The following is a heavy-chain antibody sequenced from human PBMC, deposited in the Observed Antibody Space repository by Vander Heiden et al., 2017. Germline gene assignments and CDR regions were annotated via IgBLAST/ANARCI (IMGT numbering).Heavy chain of an antibody. Sequence: QVRLVQSGAEVKKPGASVKVSCKASGYTFSSYDINWVRQAAGQGLEWMGWMNPNSGNTGYAQKFQGRVTMTRSTSISTAYMELSSLTSEDTAVYYCAREGVVVTPIPDPFDIWGQGTMVTVSS. CDR3: AREGVVVTPIPDPFDI. V-gene: IGHV1-8*01. J-gene: IGHJ3*02. D-gene: IGHD2-21*02. CDR1: GYTFSSYD. CDR2: MNPNSGNT.